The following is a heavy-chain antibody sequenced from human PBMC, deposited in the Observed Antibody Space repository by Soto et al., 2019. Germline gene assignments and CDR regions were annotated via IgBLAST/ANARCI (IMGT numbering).Heavy chain of an antibody. J-gene: IGHJ2*01. CDR2: ISSSSSYI. CDR1: GFTFSSYS. V-gene: IGHV3-21*01. Sequence: EVQLVESGGGLVKPGGSLRLSCAASGFTFSSYSMNWVRQAPGKGLEWVSSISSSSSYIYYADSVKGRFTISRDNAENLLYVQMNRLSGEDAGVYYCAGDGSEWYCDLWGRGTLVTVSS. CDR3: AGDGSEWYCDL.